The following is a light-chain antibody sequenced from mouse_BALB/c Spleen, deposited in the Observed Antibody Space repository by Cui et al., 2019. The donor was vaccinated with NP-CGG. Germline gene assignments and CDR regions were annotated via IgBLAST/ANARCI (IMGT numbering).Light chain of an antibody. CDR3: ALWYSNHWV. CDR2: GTN. Sequence: AVLTQESALTTSPGETVTLTFRSSTGAVTTITYANWVQEKPDHLFTGLIGGTNNRAPGVPARFSGSLIGDKAALTIPGAQPEDEAIYFCALWYSNHWVFGGGTKLTVL. V-gene: IGLV1*01. J-gene: IGLJ1*01. CDR1: TGAVTTITY.